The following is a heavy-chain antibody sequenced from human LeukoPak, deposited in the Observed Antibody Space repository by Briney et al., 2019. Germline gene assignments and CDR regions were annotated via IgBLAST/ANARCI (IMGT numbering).Heavy chain of an antibody. J-gene: IGHJ4*02. CDR3: ARGSSQDEFDY. D-gene: IGHD6-13*01. V-gene: IGHV3-74*01. Sequence: GGSLRLSCAASGFTFSSYWMHWVRHAPGKGLVWVSRINSDGSSTSYADSVKGRFTISRDNAKNTLYLQMNSLRAEDTAVYYCARGSSQDEFDYWGQGTLVTVSS. CDR1: GFTFSSYW. CDR2: INSDGSST.